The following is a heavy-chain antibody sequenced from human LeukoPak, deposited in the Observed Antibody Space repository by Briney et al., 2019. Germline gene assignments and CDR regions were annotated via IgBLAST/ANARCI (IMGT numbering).Heavy chain of an antibody. D-gene: IGHD2-15*01. CDR2: IVVGSGNT. CDR3: AAEASGGSSYSYFDY. J-gene: IGHJ4*02. Sequence: GTSVKVSCKASGFTFTSSAVRWVRQARGQRLEWIGWIVVGSGNTNYAQKFQERVTITRDMSTSTAYMELSSLRSEDTAVYYCAAEASGGSSYSYFDYWGQGTLVTVSS. V-gene: IGHV1-58*01. CDR1: GFTFTSSA.